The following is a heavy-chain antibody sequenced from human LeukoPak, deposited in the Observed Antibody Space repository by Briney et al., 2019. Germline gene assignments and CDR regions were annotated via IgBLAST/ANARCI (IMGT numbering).Heavy chain of an antibody. CDR1: GYTFPSYW. Sequence: GESLKISCKGSGYTFPSYWIGWVRQMPGKGLEYMGIIHPGDSDTRYSPSFQGRVTISVDRSSTTAYLQWSRLRASDTAMYYCATHPGGLQSGFDNWGQGTLVTVSS. CDR2: IHPGDSDT. V-gene: IGHV5-51*01. J-gene: IGHJ4*02. CDR3: ATHPGGLQSGFDN. D-gene: IGHD5-24*01.